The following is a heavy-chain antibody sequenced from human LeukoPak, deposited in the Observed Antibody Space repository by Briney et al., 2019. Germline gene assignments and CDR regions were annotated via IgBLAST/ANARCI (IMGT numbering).Heavy chain of an antibody. J-gene: IGHJ6*04. V-gene: IGHV4-4*03. CDR1: GVSFSSSDW. CDR2: IFYSGST. Sequence: PPETLSLSCTVSGVSFSSSDWWTWVRQPPGKGLEWIGEIFYSGSTNYNPSLKSRVTISIDRSKNHFSLKLSSVTAADTAVYYCARDLYPYGLDVWGKGTTVTVSS. CDR3: ARDLYPYGLDV.